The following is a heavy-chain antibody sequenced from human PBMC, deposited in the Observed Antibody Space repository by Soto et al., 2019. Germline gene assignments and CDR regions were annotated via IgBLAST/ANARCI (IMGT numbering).Heavy chain of an antibody. V-gene: IGHV4-39*01. Sequence: PSETLSLTCTVSGGSISSSSYYWGWIRQPPGKGLEWIGSIYYSGSTYYNPSLKSRVTISVDTSKNQFSLKLSSVTAADTAVYNCARRGHDFWSGYQYYFDYWGQGTLVTVSS. CDR3: ARRGHDFWSGYQYYFDY. J-gene: IGHJ4*02. D-gene: IGHD3-3*01. CDR1: GGSISSSSYY. CDR2: IYYSGST.